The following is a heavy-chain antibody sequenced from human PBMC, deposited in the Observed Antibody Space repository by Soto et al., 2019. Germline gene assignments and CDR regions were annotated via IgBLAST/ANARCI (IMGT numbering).Heavy chain of an antibody. J-gene: IGHJ4*02. CDR3: VRDTMRASAAASLDY. CDR2: ISVSGNII. D-gene: IGHD2-2*01. V-gene: IGHV3-48*03. Sequence: GGSLRLSCAASGFTFSTYEFNWVRQAPGRGLEWISYISVSGNIIKYAESVKGRFTISRDNAENSLHLHMSNLRVDDTALYFCVRDTMRASAAASLDYWGQGTQVTSPQ. CDR1: GFTFSTYE.